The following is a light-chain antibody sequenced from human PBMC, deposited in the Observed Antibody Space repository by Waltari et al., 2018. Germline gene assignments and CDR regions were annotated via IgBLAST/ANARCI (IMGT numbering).Light chain of an antibody. CDR2: SDA. Sequence: QSALSQPPSTSGTPGQKVIISCSGSSTNIGTKTVNWYQQVPGTAPKLPIYSDAQRPSGVPDRFSGSKSGTSASLAISWLQSEDEAEYYCAAWDDNVKGWLFGGGTKLTVL. CDR1: STNIGTKT. J-gene: IGLJ3*02. V-gene: IGLV1-44*01. CDR3: AAWDDNVKGWL.